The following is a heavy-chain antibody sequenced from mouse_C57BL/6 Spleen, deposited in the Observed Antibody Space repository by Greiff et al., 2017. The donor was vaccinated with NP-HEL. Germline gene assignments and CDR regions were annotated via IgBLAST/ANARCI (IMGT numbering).Heavy chain of an antibody. V-gene: IGHV3-6*01. Sequence: EVHLVESGPGLVKPSQSLSLTCSVTGYSITSGYYWNWIRQFPGNKLEWMGYISYDGSNNYNPSLKNRISITRDTSKNQFFLKLNSVTTEDTATYYCASAKFDYWGQGTTLTVSS. CDR2: ISYDGSN. CDR1: GYSITSGYY. J-gene: IGHJ2*01. CDR3: ASAKFDY.